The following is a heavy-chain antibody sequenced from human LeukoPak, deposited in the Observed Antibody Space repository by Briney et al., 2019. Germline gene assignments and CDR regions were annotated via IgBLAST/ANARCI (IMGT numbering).Heavy chain of an antibody. CDR3: ARDPPPEDGNNAFDI. CDR2: IYYSGST. Sequence: PSETLSLTCTVSGGSISSGGYYWRWIRQHPGKGLEWIGYIYYSGSTYYNPSLRSRVTISVDTSKNQFSLKLSSVTAADTAVYYCARDPPPEDGNNAFDIWGQGTMVTVSS. CDR1: GGSISSGGYY. D-gene: IGHD5-24*01. V-gene: IGHV4-31*03. J-gene: IGHJ3*02.